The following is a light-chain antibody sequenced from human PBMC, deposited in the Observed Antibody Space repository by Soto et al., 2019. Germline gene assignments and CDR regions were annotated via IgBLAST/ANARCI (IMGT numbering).Light chain of an antibody. CDR2: KAS. CDR1: QSISSW. V-gene: IGKV1-5*03. Sequence: DIQMTQSPSTLSASVGDRATITCRASQSISSWLAWYQQKPGKAPKLLIYKASSLESGVPSRFSGSGSGTEFTLTIISLQPDDFASYYCQQYSSYPSFGGGNKVEIK. CDR3: QQYSSYPS. J-gene: IGKJ4*01.